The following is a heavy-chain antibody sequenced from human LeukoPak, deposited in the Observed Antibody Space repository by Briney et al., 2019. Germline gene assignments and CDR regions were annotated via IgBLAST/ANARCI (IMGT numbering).Heavy chain of an antibody. V-gene: IGHV1-3*01. CDR2: INAGNGNT. CDR3: ARDGGSFRYYYGSGTLSLDY. CDR1: GYTFTSYA. J-gene: IGHJ4*02. Sequence: ASVKVSCKASGYTFTSYAMHWVRQAPGQRLEWMGWINAGNGNTKYSQKFQGRVTITRDTSASTAYMELSSLRSEDTAVYYCARDGGSFRYYYGSGTLSLDYWGQGTLVTVSS. D-gene: IGHD3-10*01.